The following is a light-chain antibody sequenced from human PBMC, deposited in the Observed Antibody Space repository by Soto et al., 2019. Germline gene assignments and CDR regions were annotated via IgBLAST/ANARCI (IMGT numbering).Light chain of an antibody. Sequence: DIQMTQSPSTLSASVGDTVNITCRASRSISNWLAWYQQKPGQAPKLLVHKASTLESGVPSRFSGSGSGTAFTLTISRLQPDDFATFYCQQYDRFPYTLGQGTKLEIK. CDR2: KAS. CDR1: RSISNW. CDR3: QQYDRFPYT. J-gene: IGKJ2*01. V-gene: IGKV1-5*03.